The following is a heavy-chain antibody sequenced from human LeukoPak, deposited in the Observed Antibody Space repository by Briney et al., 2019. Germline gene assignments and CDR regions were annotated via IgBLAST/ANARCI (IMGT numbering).Heavy chain of an antibody. CDR1: GFTFSSYS. CDR2: ISSSSSTI. Sequence: GGSLRLSCAASGFTFSSYSMNWVRQAPGKGLEWVSYISSSSSTIYYADSVKGRFTISRDNAKNSLYLQMNSLRAEDTAVYYCARDDDFWSGCGDVWGQGTTVTVSS. J-gene: IGHJ6*02. V-gene: IGHV3-48*01. CDR3: ARDDDFWSGCGDV. D-gene: IGHD3-3*01.